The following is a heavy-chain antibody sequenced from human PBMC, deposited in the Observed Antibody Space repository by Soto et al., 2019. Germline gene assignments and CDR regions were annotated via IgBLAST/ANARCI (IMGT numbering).Heavy chain of an antibody. V-gene: IGHV1-69*01. CDR2: IIPIFGTA. CDR1: GGTFSSYA. J-gene: IGHJ6*02. D-gene: IGHD3-22*01. CDR3: ARGRYYDSSGYYQIYYYYYGMDV. Sequence: QVQLVQSGAEVKKPGSSVKVSCKASGGTFSSYAISWVRQAPGQGLEWMGGIIPIFGTANYAQKFQGRVTITADESTSTAYMELSSLRSEDTAVYYCARGRYYDSSGYYQIYYYYYGMDVWGQGTTVTVSS.